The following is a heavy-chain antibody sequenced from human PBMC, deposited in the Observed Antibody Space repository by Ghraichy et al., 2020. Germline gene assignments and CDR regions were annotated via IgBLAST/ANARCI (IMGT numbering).Heavy chain of an antibody. D-gene: IGHD3-9*01. CDR3: AKTLAVLRYFDWLLYGDAFDI. J-gene: IGHJ3*02. Sequence: GGSLRLSCAASGFTFSSYGMHWVRQAPGKGLEWVAVISYDGSNKYYADSVKGRFTISRDNSKNTLYLQMNSLRAEDTAVYYCAKTLAVLRYFDWLLYGDAFDIWGQGTMVTVSS. CDR2: ISYDGSNK. V-gene: IGHV3-30*18. CDR1: GFTFSSYG.